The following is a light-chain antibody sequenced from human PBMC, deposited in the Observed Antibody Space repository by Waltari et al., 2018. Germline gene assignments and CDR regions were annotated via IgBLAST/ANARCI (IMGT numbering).Light chain of an antibody. CDR3: MQALEAPLT. Sequence: IVMTQSPFSLPVTPGEPASISCRSSQRLLYSNGYTYLDWYLQKPGQPPQLLIYLVSNRASGVPDRFSGSGSGTDFTLKISRVEAEDVGVYYCMQALEAPLTFGGGTKVEIK. V-gene: IGKV2-28*01. CDR1: QRLLYSNGYTY. CDR2: LVS. J-gene: IGKJ4*01.